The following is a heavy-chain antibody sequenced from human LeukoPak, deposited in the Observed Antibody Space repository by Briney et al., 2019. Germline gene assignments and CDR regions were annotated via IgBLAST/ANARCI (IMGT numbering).Heavy chain of an antibody. CDR3: ARDSRSGARRLYYFDY. CDR1: GFTFSSYA. V-gene: IGHV3-30-3*01. D-gene: IGHD1-26*01. CDR2: ISYDGSNK. J-gene: IGHJ4*02. Sequence: PGGSLGLSCAASGFTFSSYAMHWVRQAPGKGLEWVAVISYDGSNKYYADSVKGRFTISRDNSKNTLYLQMNSLRAEDTAVYYCARDSRSGARRLYYFDYWGQGTLVTVSS.